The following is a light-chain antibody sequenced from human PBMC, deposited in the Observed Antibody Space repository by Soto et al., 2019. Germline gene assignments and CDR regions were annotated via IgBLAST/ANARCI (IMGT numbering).Light chain of an antibody. CDR2: DAS. CDR3: QQYDNPALT. CDR1: QDISNY. Sequence: DIQMTQSPSSLSSSVGDRVTITCQASQDISNYLNWYQQKPGKAPKLLIYDASNLETGVPSRFSGSGSGTDFTVTISSLQPEDIATYYCQQYDNPALTFGGGHKVEI. V-gene: IGKV1-33*01. J-gene: IGKJ4*01.